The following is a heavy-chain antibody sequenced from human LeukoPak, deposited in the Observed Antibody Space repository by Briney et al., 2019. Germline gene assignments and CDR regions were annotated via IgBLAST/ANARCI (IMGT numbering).Heavy chain of an antibody. CDR3: AKGNYYDRFDY. J-gene: IGHJ4*02. CDR1: GFTFSSYA. CDR2: ISYDGSNK. Sequence: GGSLRLSCAASGFTFSSYAMHWVRQAPGKGLEWVAVISYDGSNKYYADSVKGRFTISRDNSKNTLYLQMNSLRAEDTAVYYCAKGNYYDRFDYWGQGTLVTVSS. D-gene: IGHD3-22*01. V-gene: IGHV3-30-3*01.